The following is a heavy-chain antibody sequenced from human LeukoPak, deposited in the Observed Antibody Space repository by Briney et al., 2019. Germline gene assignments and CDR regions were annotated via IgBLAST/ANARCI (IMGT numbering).Heavy chain of an antibody. CDR3: ARVQALRWPLEG. V-gene: IGHV3-23*01. CDR1: GFTISTYG. CDR2: ISGGTT. J-gene: IGHJ4*02. Sequence: GGSLRLSCAASGFTISTYGMSWVGQAPGKGLEWVSSISGGTTYYADSVKGRFTISRDNAKNTLYLQMNSLRAEDTAVYYCARVQALRWPLEGWGQGTLVTVSS. D-gene: IGHD4-23*01.